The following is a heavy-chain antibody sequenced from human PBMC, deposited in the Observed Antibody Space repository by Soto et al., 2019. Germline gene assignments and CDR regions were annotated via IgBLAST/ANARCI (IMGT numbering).Heavy chain of an antibody. J-gene: IGHJ6*02. CDR1: GFTFSSYS. Sequence: EVQLVESGGGLVKPGGSLRLSCAASGFTFSSYSMNWVRQAPGKGLEWVSSISSSSSYIYYADSVKGRFTIFRDNAKNSLYLQMNSLRAEDTAVYYWWLYCTNGVVCRGGMDVWGQGTTVTVSS. CDR2: ISSSSSYI. CDR3: WLYCTNGVVCRGGMDV. V-gene: IGHV3-21*01. D-gene: IGHD2-8*01.